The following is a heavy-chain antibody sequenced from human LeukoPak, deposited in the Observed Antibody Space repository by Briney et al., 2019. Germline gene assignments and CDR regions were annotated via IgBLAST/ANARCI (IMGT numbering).Heavy chain of an antibody. CDR2: IYTSGST. CDR1: GGSISSGSYY. V-gene: IGHV4-61*02. D-gene: IGHD6-6*01. CDR3: ARDKSIAARD. Sequence: SQTLSLTCTVSGGSISSGSYYWSWIRQPAGKGLEWIGRIYTSGSTNYNPSLKSRVTISVDTSKNQFSLKLSSVTAADTAVYYCARDKSIAARDWGQGTLVTVSS. J-gene: IGHJ4*02.